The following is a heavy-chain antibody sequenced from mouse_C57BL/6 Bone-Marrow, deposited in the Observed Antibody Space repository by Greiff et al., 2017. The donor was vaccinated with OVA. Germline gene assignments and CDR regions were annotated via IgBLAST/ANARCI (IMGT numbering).Heavy chain of an antibody. CDR3: ARDGEGVDY. CDR2: INYDGSST. J-gene: IGHJ2*01. CDR1: GFTFSDSY. Sequence: EVKLMESEGGLVQPGSSMKLSCTASGFTFSDSYMAWVRQVPEKGLEWVANINYDGSSTYYLDSLKSRFIISRDNAKNILYLQMSSLKSEDTATYYCARDGEGVDYWGQGTTLTVSS. V-gene: IGHV5-16*01.